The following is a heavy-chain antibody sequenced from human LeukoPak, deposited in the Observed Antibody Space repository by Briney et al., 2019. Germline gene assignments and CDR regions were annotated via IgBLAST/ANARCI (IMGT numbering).Heavy chain of an antibody. J-gene: IGHJ4*02. CDR1: GGTFSSFV. V-gene: IGHV1-69*04. D-gene: IGHD3-3*01. CDR2: IIPYLNIP. CDR3: ATDVFWSGYRKQNDY. Sequence: GASVKVSCKASGGTFSSFVITWVRQVPGQGLEWMGKIIPYLNIPDYAQKFQGRVTITADKSTSTAYMEVSGLGSEDTAVYYCATDVFWSGYRKQNDYWGQGTLVTVSS.